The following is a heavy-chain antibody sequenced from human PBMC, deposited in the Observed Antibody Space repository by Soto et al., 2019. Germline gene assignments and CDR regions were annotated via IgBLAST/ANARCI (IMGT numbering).Heavy chain of an antibody. J-gene: IGHJ6*04. CDR1: GFTFSSYA. V-gene: IGHV3-23*01. CDR2: INGGGYDT. CDR3: AKDLGIHVVPAAIEYYNYGLDV. D-gene: IGHD2-2*01. Sequence: EVQLLESGGGLIQPGGSLRLSCAASGFTFSSYAMSWVRQAPGKGLEWVSAINGGGYDTYYTDSVKGRFTISRDNSNNTVFLFMNNLRAEDTAKYYCAKDLGIHVVPAAIEYYNYGLDVWGEGTAVTVSS.